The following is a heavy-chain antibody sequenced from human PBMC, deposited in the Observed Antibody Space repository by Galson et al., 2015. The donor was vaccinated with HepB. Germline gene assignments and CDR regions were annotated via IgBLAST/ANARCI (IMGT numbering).Heavy chain of an antibody. Sequence: QSGAEVKKPGESLKISCKGSGYSVTSYWIGWVRQMPGKGLEWMGIIYPGDSDTRYSPSFQGQVTISADKSISTAYLQWSSLKAPDTAMYYCARLVWYGDTNGETFDPWGQGTLVTVSS. CDR2: IYPGDSDT. D-gene: IGHD4-17*01. V-gene: IGHV5-51*01. CDR3: ARLVWYGDTNGETFDP. J-gene: IGHJ5*02. CDR1: GYSVTSYW.